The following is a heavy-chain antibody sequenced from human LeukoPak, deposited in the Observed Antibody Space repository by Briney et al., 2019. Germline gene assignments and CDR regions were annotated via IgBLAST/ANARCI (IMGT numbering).Heavy chain of an antibody. J-gene: IGHJ4*02. CDR1: GGSISSGGYS. CDR3: ATLGFLGATRFLDN. CDR2: IYHSGST. Sequence: SQTLSLTCAVSGGSISSGGYSWSWIRQPPGKGLEWIGYIYHSGSTYYNPSLKSRVTISVDRSKNQFSLKLSSVTAADTAVYYCATLGFLGATRFLDNWGQGTLVTVSS. D-gene: IGHD1-26*01. V-gene: IGHV4-30-2*01.